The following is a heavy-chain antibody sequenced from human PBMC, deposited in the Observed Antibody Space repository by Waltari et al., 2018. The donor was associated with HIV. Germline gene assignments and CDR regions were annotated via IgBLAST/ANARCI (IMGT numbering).Heavy chain of an antibody. D-gene: IGHD3-10*01. V-gene: IGHV3-33*02. CDR3: ARDQHSATNYYGLDV. Sequence: QVHLVESGGAVVQSGKSLRLSCAASGFNFSNYAMHWVRQGPGKGLEGVWGIWAEGRHEAYADFAKGRFTISRDDSNNTLFLYISGLGADDTAVYYFARDQHSATNYYGLDVWGQGTTVTVS. J-gene: IGHJ6*02. CDR1: GFNFSNYA. CDR2: IWAEGRHE.